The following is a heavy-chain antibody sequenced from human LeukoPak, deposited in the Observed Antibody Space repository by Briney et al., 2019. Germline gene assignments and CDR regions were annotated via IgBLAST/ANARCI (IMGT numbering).Heavy chain of an antibody. V-gene: IGHV4-39*01. J-gene: IGHJ5*02. CDR3: ARGIVLRYFDCWFDP. CDR1: GNSISSGDNY. CDR2: IYYSGST. Sequence: SETLSLTCTVSGNSISSGDNYWGWIRQPPGKGLEWIGSIYYSGSTYYNPSLKSRVTISVDTSKNQFSLKLSSVTAADTAVYYCARGIVLRYFDCWFDPWGQGTLVTVSS. D-gene: IGHD3-9*01.